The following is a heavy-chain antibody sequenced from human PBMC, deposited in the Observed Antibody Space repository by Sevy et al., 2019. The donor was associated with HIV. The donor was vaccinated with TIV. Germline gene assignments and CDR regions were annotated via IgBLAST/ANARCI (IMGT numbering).Heavy chain of an antibody. D-gene: IGHD6-13*01. J-gene: IGHJ6*03. CDR1: GFTFTGYK. CDR3: ASGSSTWYNYDYDVDV. CDR2: IDPYTGDT. V-gene: IGHV1-2*02. Sequence: ASVKVSCKASGFTFTGYKIYWVRQAPGQGLEWMGWIDPYTGDTNYARNFKGRVTMTRDTSINTAYMELSKLRSDDTAMYYCASGSSTWYNYDYDVDVWGKGTTVTVSS.